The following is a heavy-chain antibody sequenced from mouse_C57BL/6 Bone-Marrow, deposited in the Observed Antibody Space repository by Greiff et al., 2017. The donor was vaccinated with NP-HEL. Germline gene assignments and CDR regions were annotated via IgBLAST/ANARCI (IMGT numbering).Heavy chain of an antibody. J-gene: IGHJ1*03. Sequence: VQLQQPGAELVMPGASVKLSCKASGYTFTSYWMHWVKQRPGQGLEWIGEIDPSDSYTNYNQKFKGKSTLTVDKSSSTAYMQLSSLTSEDSAVYYCARYYYGSSPVGWYFDVWGTGTTVTVSS. CDR3: ARYYYGSSPVGWYFDV. D-gene: IGHD1-1*01. V-gene: IGHV1-69*01. CDR2: IDPSDSYT. CDR1: GYTFTSYW.